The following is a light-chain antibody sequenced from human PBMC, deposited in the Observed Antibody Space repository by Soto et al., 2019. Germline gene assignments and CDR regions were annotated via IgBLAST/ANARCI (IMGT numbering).Light chain of an antibody. CDR3: QPYGSSGT. J-gene: IGKJ1*01. V-gene: IGKV3-20*01. CDR1: QSVSNNY. CDR2: GAS. Sequence: EIGLTQSPGTLSLSPGERGTLSCRASQSVSNNYLAWYQQKPGQAPRLLIYGASNRATGIPDRFSGSGSGTDFTLTISRLEPEDFAVYYCQPYGSSGTFGQGTKVDIK.